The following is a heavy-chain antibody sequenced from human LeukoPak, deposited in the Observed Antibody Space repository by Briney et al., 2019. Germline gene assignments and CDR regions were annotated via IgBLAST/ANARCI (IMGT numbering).Heavy chain of an antibody. V-gene: IGHV4-34*01. Sequence: SETLSLTCAVYGGSLNGHYWSWIRQPPGKGLEWIGEGSESGGTKFNPSLKSRVTISADTSKNQFSLKLNSVTAADTAVYYCARAVDSSAFSSFQHWGQGTLVTVSS. CDR3: ARAVDSSAFSSFQH. D-gene: IGHD3-22*01. CDR1: GGSLNGHY. CDR2: GSESGGT. J-gene: IGHJ1*01.